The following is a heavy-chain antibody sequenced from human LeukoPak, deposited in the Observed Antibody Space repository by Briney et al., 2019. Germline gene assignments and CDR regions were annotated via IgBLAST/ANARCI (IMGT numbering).Heavy chain of an antibody. CDR3: AKDMSRAAAGNFDY. Sequence: PGGSLRLSCAASGFTFDDYAMHWVRQAPGKGLEWVSGISWNSGSIGYADSVKGRFTISRDNAKNSLYLQMNSLRAEDTALYYCAKDMSRAAAGNFDYWGQGTLVTVSS. D-gene: IGHD6-13*01. V-gene: IGHV3-9*01. CDR1: GFTFDDYA. CDR2: ISWNSGSI. J-gene: IGHJ4*02.